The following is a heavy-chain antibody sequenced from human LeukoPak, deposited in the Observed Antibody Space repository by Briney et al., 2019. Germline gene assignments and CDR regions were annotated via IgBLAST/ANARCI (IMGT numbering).Heavy chain of an antibody. Sequence: AGGSLRLSCAASGFTFSSYAMNWVRQAPGKGLEWVSGISGSDDSTYYAESVEGRFTISRDNSKNTLYLQMNSLRAEDTAVYYCAKASRIVVVPAAMDYWGQGTLVTVSS. CDR2: ISGSDDST. CDR3: AKASRIVVVPAAMDY. V-gene: IGHV3-23*01. CDR1: GFTFSSYA. J-gene: IGHJ4*02. D-gene: IGHD2-2*01.